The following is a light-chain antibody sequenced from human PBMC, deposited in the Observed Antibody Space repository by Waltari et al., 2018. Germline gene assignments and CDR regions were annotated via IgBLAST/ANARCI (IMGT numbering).Light chain of an antibody. CDR3: SSYVSGSTLKM. Sequence: QSALTQPASVSGSPGQSITISCTGTNTDIGGYDYVSWYQQHPGKAPKLLIYDVSDRTSGVSIRFSGSKSGNTASLTISGLQTEDEADYYCSSYVSGSTLKMFGGGTKLTVL. V-gene: IGLV2-14*01. J-gene: IGLJ3*02. CDR2: DVS. CDR1: NTDIGGYDY.